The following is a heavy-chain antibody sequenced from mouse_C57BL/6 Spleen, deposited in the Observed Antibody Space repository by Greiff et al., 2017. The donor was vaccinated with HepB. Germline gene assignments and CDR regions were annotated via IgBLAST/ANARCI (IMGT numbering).Heavy chain of an antibody. J-gene: IGHJ4*01. CDR1: GYTFTSYW. Sequence: QVQLQQPGAELVKPGASVKMSCKASGYTFTSYWITWVKQRPGQGLEWIGDIYPGSGSTNYNEKFKSKATLTVDTSSSTAYMQLSSLTSEDSAVYYCARLDYYGSSLDAMDYWGQGTSVTVSS. V-gene: IGHV1-55*01. D-gene: IGHD1-1*01. CDR2: IYPGSGST. CDR3: ARLDYYGSSLDAMDY.